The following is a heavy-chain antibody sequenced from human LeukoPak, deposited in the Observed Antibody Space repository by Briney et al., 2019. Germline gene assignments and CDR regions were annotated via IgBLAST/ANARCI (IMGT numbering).Heavy chain of an antibody. CDR3: ARGGLIRFLEWLPKSPFDY. Sequence: PSETLSLTCAVYGGSFSGYYWSWIRQPPGKGLEWIGEINHSGSTNYNPSLKSRVHISVDTSKNQFSLKLSSVTAADTAVYYCARGGLIRFLEWLPKSPFDYWGQGTLVTVSS. CDR2: INHSGST. J-gene: IGHJ4*02. D-gene: IGHD3-3*01. V-gene: IGHV4-34*01. CDR1: GGSFSGYY.